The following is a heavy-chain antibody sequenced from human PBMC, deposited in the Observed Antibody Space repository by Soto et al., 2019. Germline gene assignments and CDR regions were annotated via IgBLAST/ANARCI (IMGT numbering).Heavy chain of an antibody. D-gene: IGHD3-9*01. CDR3: TPGIFSDILTGYHNVGY. V-gene: IGHV3-15*01. CDR2: IKSKTDGGTA. CDR1: GLNLSHPW. J-gene: IGHJ4*02. Sequence: PGGSLRLSCAASGLNLSHPWMTWVRPAAGKGLEWVGRIKSKTDGGTADYAAPVKGRFTISRDDSKNTVYLQMNSLKTEDTAVYYCTPGIFSDILTGYHNVGYWGQGTLVTVSS.